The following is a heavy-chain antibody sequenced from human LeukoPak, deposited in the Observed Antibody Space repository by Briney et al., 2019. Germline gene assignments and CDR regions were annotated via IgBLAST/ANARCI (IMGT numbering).Heavy chain of an antibody. V-gene: IGHV4-59*08. J-gene: IGHJ4*02. D-gene: IGHD6-19*01. CDR3: ARHFGSGWSIFDY. CDR1: GGSISSYY. Sequence: SETLSLTCTVSGGSISSYYWGWIRQPPGKGLEWIGYIYYSGSTNYNPSLKSRVTISVDTSKNQFSLKLSSVTAADTAVYYCARHFGSGWSIFDYWGQGTLVTVSS. CDR2: IYYSGST.